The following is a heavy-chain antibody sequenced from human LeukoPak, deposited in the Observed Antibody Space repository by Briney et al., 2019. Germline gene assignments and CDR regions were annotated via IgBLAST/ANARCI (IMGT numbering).Heavy chain of an antibody. J-gene: IGHJ6*03. V-gene: IGHV4-39*07. CDR2: IYYSAST. CDR3: ARGREDIVLLPFTKRKSYYMDV. CDR1: GFTFSSYE. D-gene: IGHD2-2*01. Sequence: GSLRLSCAASGFTFSSYEMNWVRQAPGKGLEWIGSIYYSASTYYHPSLKSRVTISVDTSKNQFSLKLSSVTAADTAVYYCARGREDIVLLPFTKRKSYYMDVWGKGTTVTVSS.